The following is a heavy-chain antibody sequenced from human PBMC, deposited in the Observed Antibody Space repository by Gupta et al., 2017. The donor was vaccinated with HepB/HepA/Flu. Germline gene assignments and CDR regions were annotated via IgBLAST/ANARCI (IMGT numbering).Heavy chain of an antibody. CDR2: VETYKEYR. D-gene: IGHD4-17*01. Sequence: QVQLVQSGPEMKKPGASVKVSCKASGYTFTSYGFSWVRQAPGQGLEWMGWVETYKEYRNYRQKFQGRVIMTTDLATRTAYMELKNLTSDDTALYFGVRGSLGEFHYWGQGTLVTVSS. J-gene: IGHJ4*02. V-gene: IGHV1-18*01. CDR1: GYTFTSYG. CDR3: VRGSLGEFHY.